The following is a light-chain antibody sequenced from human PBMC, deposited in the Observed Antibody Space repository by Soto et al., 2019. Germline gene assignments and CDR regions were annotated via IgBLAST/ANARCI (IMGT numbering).Light chain of an antibody. CDR3: QHYNGWPRT. CDR2: DAS. CDR1: QSVSNK. J-gene: IGKJ1*01. V-gene: IGKV3-15*01. Sequence: MTQSPSILSASVGDRVTITCRASQSVSNKLAWYQHKPGQAPRLLIYDASTRATGIPARFSGSGSGTKFTLTISSLQSEDFAVYYCQHYNGWPRTFGQGTKVDIK.